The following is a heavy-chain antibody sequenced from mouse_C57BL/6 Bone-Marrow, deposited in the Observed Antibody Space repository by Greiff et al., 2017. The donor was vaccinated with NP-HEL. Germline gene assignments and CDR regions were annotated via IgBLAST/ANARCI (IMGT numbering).Heavy chain of an antibody. J-gene: IGHJ1*03. CDR2: IYSGNGYT. CDR1: GYTFTSYG. V-gene: IGHV1-58*01. CDR3: ASPGYFDV. Sequence: EVQLQQSGAELVRPGSSVKMSCKTSGYTFTSYGINWVKQRPGQGLEWIGYIYSGNGYTEYNEKFKGKATLTSATSSSTAYMLLSILTSEDSAIYFCASPGYFDVWGTGTTVTVSS.